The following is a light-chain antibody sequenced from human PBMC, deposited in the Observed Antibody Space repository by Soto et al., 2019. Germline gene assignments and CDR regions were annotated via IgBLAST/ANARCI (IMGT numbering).Light chain of an antibody. CDR3: CSYAGTPYV. V-gene: IGLV2-11*01. CDR2: GVS. J-gene: IGLJ1*01. CDR1: RSDVGGYNY. Sequence: QSALTQPRSVSASPGQSVTISCTGTRSDVGGYNYVSWYQHHPGKAPKLMIYGVSARPSGVPDRFSGSKSGNTASLIISGLQAEDEADYYCCSYAGTPYVFGTGTKLTVL.